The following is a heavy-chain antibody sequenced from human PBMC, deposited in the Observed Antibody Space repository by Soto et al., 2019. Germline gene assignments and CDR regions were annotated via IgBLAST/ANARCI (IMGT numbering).Heavy chain of an antibody. J-gene: IGHJ6*03. CDR2: ISGSGGST. V-gene: IGHV3-23*01. CDR3: ARDEDGPPIRQWLVPQLLQPDYYMDV. D-gene: IGHD6-19*01. CDR1: GFTFSSYA. Sequence: GGSLRLSCAASGFTFSSYAMSWVRQAPGKGLEWVSAISGSGGSTYYADSVKGRFTISRDNSKNTLYLQMNSLKTEDTAVYYCARDEDGPPIRQWLVPQLLQPDYYMDVWGKGTTVTVSS.